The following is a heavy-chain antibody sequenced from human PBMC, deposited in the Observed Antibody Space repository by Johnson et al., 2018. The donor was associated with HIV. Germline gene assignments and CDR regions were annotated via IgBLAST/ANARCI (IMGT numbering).Heavy chain of an antibody. Sequence: QVQLVESGGGVVQPGRSLRLSCAASGFSFSDYGIHWVRQAPGKGLEWVAVISYEGDDKHYGDSVEGRFTIYRDNSKKTLYLQMHSLRPEDTAVYFCAKDAGSGSSWEFAFDIWGQGTKVTVSS. CDR3: AKDAGSGSSWEFAFDI. CDR2: ISYEGDDK. CDR1: GFSFSDYG. J-gene: IGHJ3*02. D-gene: IGHD3-10*01. V-gene: IGHV3-30*18.